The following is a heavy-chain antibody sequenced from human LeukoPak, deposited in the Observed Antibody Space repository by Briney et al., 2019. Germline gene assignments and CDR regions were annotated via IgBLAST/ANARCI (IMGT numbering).Heavy chain of an antibody. V-gene: IGHV4-38-2*02. Sequence: SETLSLTCTVSGYSISSGYYWGWIRPPPGKGLEWIGSIYHSGSTYYNPSLKSRVTISVDTSKNQFSLKLSSVTAADTAVYYCVITMVRGIAFDIWGQGTMVTVSS. D-gene: IGHD3-10*01. CDR2: IYHSGST. CDR3: VITMVRGIAFDI. J-gene: IGHJ3*02. CDR1: GYSISSGYY.